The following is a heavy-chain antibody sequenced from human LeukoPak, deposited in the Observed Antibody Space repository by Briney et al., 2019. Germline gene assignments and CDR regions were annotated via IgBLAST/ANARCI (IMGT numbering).Heavy chain of an antibody. D-gene: IGHD6-19*01. CDR3: ATDGRYVAVCNY. Sequence: PSETLSLTCTVSGGSISSSSYYWGWIRQPPGKGLEWIGSIYYSGSTYYNPSLKSRVTISVDTSKNQFSLKLSSVTAADTAVYYCATDGRYVAVCNYWGQGTLVTVSS. CDR1: GGSISSSSYY. V-gene: IGHV4-39*02. J-gene: IGHJ4*02. CDR2: IYYSGST.